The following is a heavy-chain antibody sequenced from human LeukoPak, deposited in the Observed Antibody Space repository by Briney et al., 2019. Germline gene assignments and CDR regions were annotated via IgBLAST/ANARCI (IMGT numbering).Heavy chain of an antibody. CDR2: ISYDGSNK. CDR1: GFTFSSYG. D-gene: IGHD1-26*01. J-gene: IGHJ4*02. Sequence: GRSLRLSCAATGFTFSSYGMHWDRQAPGKGLEWVAVISYDGSNKYYADSVKGRFTISRDNSKNTLYLQMNSLRAEDTAVYYCAKVGLGGAYYDSWGQGTLGTVSS. CDR3: AKVGLGGAYYDS. V-gene: IGHV3-30*18.